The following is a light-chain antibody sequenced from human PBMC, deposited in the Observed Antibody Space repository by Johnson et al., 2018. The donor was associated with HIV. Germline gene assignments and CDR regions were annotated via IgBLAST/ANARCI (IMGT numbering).Light chain of an antibody. J-gene: IGLJ1*01. V-gene: IGLV1-51*02. CDR3: GTLDSGLRKV. CDR2: ENN. CDR1: SSNIGNNY. Sequence: QSVLTQPPSVSAAPGQKVTISCSGSSSNIGNNYVSWYRQLPGTAPKLLIYENNKRPSGITDRFSGSKSRTSATLGIAGLQTGEQADYYCGTLDSGLRKVFGTGTRVTVL.